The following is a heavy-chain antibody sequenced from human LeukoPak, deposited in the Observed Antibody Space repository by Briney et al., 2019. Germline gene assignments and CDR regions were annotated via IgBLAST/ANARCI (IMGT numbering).Heavy chain of an antibody. CDR2: MNPNSGNT. J-gene: IGHJ5*02. CDR1: GYTFTSYG. Sequence: ASVKVSCKASGYTFTSYGISWVRQAPGQGLEWMGWMNPNSGNTNYAQKFQGRVTMTRDTSISTAYMELSRLRSDDTAVYYCARGWDSSGYYFSWGQGTLVTVSS. D-gene: IGHD3-22*01. CDR3: ARGWDSSGYYFS. V-gene: IGHV1-2*02.